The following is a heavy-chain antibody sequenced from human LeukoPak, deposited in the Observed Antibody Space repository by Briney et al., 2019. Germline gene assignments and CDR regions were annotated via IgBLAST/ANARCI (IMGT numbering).Heavy chain of an antibody. Sequence: PGGSLRLSCAASGFTFSSYEMNWVRQAPGTGLEWVSYISSSGSTIYYVDSVKGRFTISRDNSKNTLYLQMNSLRAEDTAVYYCAKDPNGSWSSDYWGQGTLVTVSS. CDR2: ISSSGSTI. CDR3: AKDPNGSWSSDY. D-gene: IGHD1-26*01. J-gene: IGHJ4*02. V-gene: IGHV3-48*03. CDR1: GFTFSSYE.